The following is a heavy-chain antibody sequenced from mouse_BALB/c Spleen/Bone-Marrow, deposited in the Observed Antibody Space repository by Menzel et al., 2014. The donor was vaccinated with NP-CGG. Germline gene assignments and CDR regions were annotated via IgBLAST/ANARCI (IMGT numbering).Heavy chain of an antibody. J-gene: IGHJ4*01. Sequence: EVNLVESGGGLVQPGGSRKLSCAASGFTFSDYGMAWVRQAPGKGPEWVAFISNLANSIYYADTVTGRFTISRENAKNTLYLEMSSLRSEDTAMYYCATIYYGNSYAMYYWGQGTSVTVSS. V-gene: IGHV5-15*02. CDR3: ATIYYGNSYAMYY. D-gene: IGHD2-1*01. CDR2: ISNLANSI. CDR1: GFTFSDYG.